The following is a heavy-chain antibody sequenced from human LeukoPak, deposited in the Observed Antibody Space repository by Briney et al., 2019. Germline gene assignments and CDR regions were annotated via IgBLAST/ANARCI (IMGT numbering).Heavy chain of an antibody. J-gene: IGHJ4*02. CDR2: IYYSGST. V-gene: IGHV4-59*01. CDR1: GGSISSYY. Sequence: PSETLSLTCTVSGGSISSYYWSWIRQPPGKGLEWIGYIYYSGSTNYNPSLKSRVTISVDTSKNQFSLKLSSVTAADTAVYYCARGYSGYRGREFDYWGQGTLVTVSS. D-gene: IGHD5-12*01. CDR3: ARGYSGYRGREFDY.